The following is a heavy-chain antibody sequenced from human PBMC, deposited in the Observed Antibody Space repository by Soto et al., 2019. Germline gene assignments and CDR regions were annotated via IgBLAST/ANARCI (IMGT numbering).Heavy chain of an antibody. D-gene: IGHD4-4*01. Sequence: AGPLRLSYPPSAFSFRSSRMHCVRQAPGEGLVWVSRINPDGITINYADSVKGRFTISRDNAKNTLYLQMNILRVEDTAVYFCATAGNYSFDNWGLGTLVTVSS. J-gene: IGHJ4*02. CDR1: AFSFRSSR. V-gene: IGHV3-74*01. CDR3: ATAGNYSFDN. CDR2: INPDGITI.